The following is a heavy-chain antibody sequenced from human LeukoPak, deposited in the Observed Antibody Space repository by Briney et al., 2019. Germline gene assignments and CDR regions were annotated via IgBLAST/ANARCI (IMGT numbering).Heavy chain of an antibody. V-gene: IGHV3-48*01. D-gene: IGHD5-24*01. Sequence: PGGSLRLSCAASGFTFSMYYMNWVRQAPGKGLEWVSYIKSSTNITYYADSVKGRFTISRDNAKNSLYLQMNGLRAEDTAVYYCARNRVEMATTGFDYWGQGTLVTVSS. J-gene: IGHJ4*02. CDR3: ARNRVEMATTGFDY. CDR1: GFTFSMYY. CDR2: IKSSTNIT.